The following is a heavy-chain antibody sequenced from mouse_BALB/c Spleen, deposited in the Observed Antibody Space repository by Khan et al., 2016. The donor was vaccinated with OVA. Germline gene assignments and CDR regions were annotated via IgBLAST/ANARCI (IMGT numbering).Heavy chain of an antibody. CDR3: ARGHFYGSSYDYWYFDV. V-gene: IGHV5-6-5*01. J-gene: IGHJ1*01. D-gene: IGHD1-1*01. Sequence: EVELVESGGGLVKPGGSLKLSCAASGFTFSSYAMSWVRQSPEKRLEWVASINSGGSFYYSDSVRGRSTISRDNARNILYLQMSSLKAEDTACYYCARGHFYGSSYDYWYFDVWGAGTTVTVSS. CDR2: INSGGSF. CDR1: GFTFSSYA.